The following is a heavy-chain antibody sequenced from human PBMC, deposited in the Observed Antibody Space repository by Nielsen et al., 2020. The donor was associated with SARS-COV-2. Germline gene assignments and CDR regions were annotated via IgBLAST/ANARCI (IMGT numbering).Heavy chain of an antibody. CDR2: ISSSSSTI. Sequence: GESLKISCTASGFTFGDYAMSWVRQAPGKGLEWVSYISSSSSTIYYADSVKGRFTISRDNAKNSLYLQMNSLRAEDTAVYYCARGVTTYDYWGQGTLVTVSS. D-gene: IGHD4-17*01. V-gene: IGHV3-48*01. CDR1: GFTFGDYA. CDR3: ARGVTTYDY. J-gene: IGHJ4*02.